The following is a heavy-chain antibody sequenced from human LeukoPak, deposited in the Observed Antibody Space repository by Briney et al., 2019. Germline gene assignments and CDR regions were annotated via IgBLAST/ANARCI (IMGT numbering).Heavy chain of an antibody. CDR2: ISGSGGAT. CDR1: GFTFSSYA. V-gene: IGHV3-23*01. J-gene: IGHJ4*02. CDR3: AKDTGDSYGTFDH. Sequence: PGGSLRLSCAASGFTFSSYAMSWVRQAPGKGLDRVSAISGSGGATYHADSVKGHFTISRDNSKNTLYLQMNSLRAEDTAVYYCAKDTGDSYGTFDHWGQGTLVTVSS. D-gene: IGHD5-18*01.